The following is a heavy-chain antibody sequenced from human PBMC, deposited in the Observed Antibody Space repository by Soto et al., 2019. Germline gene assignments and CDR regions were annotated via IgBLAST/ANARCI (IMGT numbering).Heavy chain of an antibody. J-gene: IGHJ6*02. CDR1: GFTFSSYV. CDR2: ITGRGGST. CDR3: ARVWERTVTTRNYFYGVDV. D-gene: IGHD4-17*01. Sequence: EEQVLESGGGLVQPGESLRLSCAASGFTFSSYVMTWVRQAPGKRLEWVSTITGRGGSTYYADSVKGRFTISRDNYMNTLVLQMNRLRAEDTAVYYCARVWERTVTTRNYFYGVDVWGQGTTVTVSS. V-gene: IGHV3-23*01.